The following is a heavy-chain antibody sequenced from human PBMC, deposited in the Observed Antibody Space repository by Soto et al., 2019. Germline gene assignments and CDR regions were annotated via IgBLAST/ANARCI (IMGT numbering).Heavy chain of an antibody. J-gene: IGHJ4*02. V-gene: IGHV1-69*01. CDR3: ARDESSGGYWGALDY. D-gene: IGHD1-26*01. CDR1: GGTFSGNA. Sequence: QMQLVQSGTEVKKPGSSVRVSCKASGGTFSGNAITWVRQAPGQGLEWMGGIIPVFHRPKYAQKFQDRLTITADASTTTAYRELSSLRPEDTALYYCARDESSGGYWGALDYWGQGTLVAVSS. CDR2: IIPVFHRP.